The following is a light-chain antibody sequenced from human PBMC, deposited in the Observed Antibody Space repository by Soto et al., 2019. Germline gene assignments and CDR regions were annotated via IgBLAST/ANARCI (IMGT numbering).Light chain of an antibody. CDR3: QQYNDWPRT. Sequence: EILMAQSPATLSVSPGARGTLSCRASQSVSSNLAWYQQKPGQAPRLLIYGASARATGIPSRFSGSVSGTEFTLTISGLQSEDFAFYYCQQYNDWPRTFGQGTKVDNK. J-gene: IGKJ1*01. CDR1: QSVSSN. CDR2: GAS. V-gene: IGKV3-15*01.